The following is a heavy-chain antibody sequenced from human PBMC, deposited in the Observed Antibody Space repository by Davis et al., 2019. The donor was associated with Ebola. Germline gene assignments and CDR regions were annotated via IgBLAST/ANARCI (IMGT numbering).Heavy chain of an antibody. V-gene: IGHV4-61*01. CDR1: GGSISSSSYY. D-gene: IGHD3-10*01. CDR3: ARAMVDYYGMDV. J-gene: IGHJ6*02. Sequence: PSETLSLTCTVSGGSISSSSYYWSWIRQPPGKGLEWIGYIYYSGSTNYNPSLKSRVTISVDTSKDQFSLKLSSVTAADTAVYYCARAMVDYYGMDVWGQGTTVTVSS. CDR2: IYYSGST.